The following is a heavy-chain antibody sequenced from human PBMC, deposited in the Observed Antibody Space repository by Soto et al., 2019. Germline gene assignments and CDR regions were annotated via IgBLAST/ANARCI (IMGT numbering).Heavy chain of an antibody. V-gene: IGHV3-23*01. Sequence: WVRQAPGKGLEWVSTITGNGGTSYADFVRGRFTISRDNSKNTLYLQMNSLRPEDTAVYYCAKDAPGSGWLSDYWGQGTLVTVSS. J-gene: IGHJ4*02. D-gene: IGHD3-22*01. CDR3: AKDAPGSGWLSDY. CDR2: ITGNGGT.